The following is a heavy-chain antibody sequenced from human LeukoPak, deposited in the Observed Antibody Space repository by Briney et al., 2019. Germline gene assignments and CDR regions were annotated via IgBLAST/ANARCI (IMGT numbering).Heavy chain of an antibody. CDR3: ARVGGRWLQSSYYFDY. Sequence: PGGSLRLSCAASGFTFSSYAMHWVRQAPGKGLEWVAVISYDGSNKYYADSVKGRFTISRDNSKNTLYLQMNSLRAEDTAVYYCARVGGRWLQSSYYFDYWGQGTLVTVSS. V-gene: IGHV3-30*04. J-gene: IGHJ4*02. CDR1: GFTFSSYA. D-gene: IGHD5-24*01. CDR2: ISYDGSNK.